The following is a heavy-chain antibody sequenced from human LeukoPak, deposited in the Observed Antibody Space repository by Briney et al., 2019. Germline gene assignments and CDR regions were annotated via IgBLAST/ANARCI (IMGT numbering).Heavy chain of an antibody. D-gene: IGHD2-15*01. CDR1: GFTFSSYS. Sequence: GGSLRLSCAASGFTFSSYSMNWVRQAPGKGLEWVSSISSSSSYIYYADSVKGRFTISRDNAKNSLYLQMNSLRAEDTAVYYCARDPGGGSFDTRLELDYWGQGTLVTVSS. V-gene: IGHV3-21*01. CDR3: ARDPGGGSFDTRLELDY. CDR2: ISSSSSYI. J-gene: IGHJ4*02.